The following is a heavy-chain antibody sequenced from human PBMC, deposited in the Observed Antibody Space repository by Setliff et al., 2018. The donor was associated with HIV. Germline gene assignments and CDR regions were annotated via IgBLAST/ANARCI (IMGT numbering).Heavy chain of an antibody. Sequence: GASLKISCKGSGYSFTSYWIGWVRQIPGKGLEWMGIIYPGDSDTRYSPSFQGQVTISADESISTAYLQWSSLKASDTAMYYCARTYYYGSGGLNWFDPWGQGTLVTVSS. V-gene: IGHV5-51*01. CDR3: ARTYYYGSGGLNWFDP. J-gene: IGHJ5*02. CDR1: GYSFTSYW. CDR2: IYPGDSDT. D-gene: IGHD3-10*01.